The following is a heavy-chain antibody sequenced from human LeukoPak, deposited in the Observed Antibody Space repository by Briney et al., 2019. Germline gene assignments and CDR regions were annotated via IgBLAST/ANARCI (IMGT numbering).Heavy chain of an antibody. CDR3: ATGGGFWKV. V-gene: IGHV4-61*02. CDR2: IYTSGST. CDR1: GGSISSGSYF. J-gene: IGHJ4*02. D-gene: IGHD3-16*01. Sequence: NPSQTLSLTCTVSGGSISSGSYFWSWIRQPAGKGLEWIVRIYTSGSTNYNPSLKSRVTIPVDTSKNQFSLKLSSVTAADTAVYYCATGGGFWKVWGQGTLVTVSS.